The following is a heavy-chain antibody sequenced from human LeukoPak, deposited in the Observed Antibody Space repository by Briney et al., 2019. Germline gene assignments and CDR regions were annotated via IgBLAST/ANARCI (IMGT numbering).Heavy chain of an antibody. CDR2: ISGSGTST. D-gene: IGHD2-21*02. CDR3: AKTATRVRGYGMDV. CDR1: GFTFSSYA. V-gene: IGHV3-23*01. J-gene: IGHJ6*02. Sequence: GGSLRLSCAASGFTFSSYAMTWVRQAPGKGLEGGSGISGSGTSTYYADSVKCLFIISRDNSKNTLYLQMNSLRPEDTAVYYCAKTATRVRGYGMDVWGQGTTVTVSS.